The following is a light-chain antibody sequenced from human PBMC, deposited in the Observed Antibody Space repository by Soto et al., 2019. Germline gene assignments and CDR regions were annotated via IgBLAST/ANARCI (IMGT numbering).Light chain of an antibody. Sequence: IRMTQSPSSFSASTGDRVTITCRASQSIGTYLDWYQQIPGRAPKLLIFAASTLQRGVPSRFSGSGSGTDFSLTISCLQSEDFATYYCQQYYIYPPTFGGGTKVEI. CDR3: QQYYIYPPT. CDR2: AAS. J-gene: IGKJ4*01. CDR1: QSIGTY. V-gene: IGKV1-8*01.